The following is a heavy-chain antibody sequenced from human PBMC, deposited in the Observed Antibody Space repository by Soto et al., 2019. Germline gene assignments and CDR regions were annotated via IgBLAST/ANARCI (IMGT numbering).Heavy chain of an antibody. Sequence: PLETLSLTYTVSGGSSSSSSYYWGWIRQPPGKGLEWIGSIYYSGSTYYNPSLKSRVTISRDNAENTLYLQLNSLGADDTAVYYCARDRADMVTDYHPMFDLWGQGAQVTVSS. D-gene: IGHD4-17*01. CDR3: ARDRADMVTDYHPMFDL. J-gene: IGHJ5*02. V-gene: IGHV4-39*02. CDR2: IYYSGST. CDR1: GGSSSSSSYY.